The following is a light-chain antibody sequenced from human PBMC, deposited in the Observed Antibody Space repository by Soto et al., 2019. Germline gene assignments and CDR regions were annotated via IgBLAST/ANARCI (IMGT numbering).Light chain of an antibody. V-gene: IGLV2-23*01. J-gene: IGLJ3*02. CDR2: EAT. Sequence: QSALTQPASVSGSPEQSITISCTGTSSAVGSYNLVSWYQQHPGKAPKVMIYEATKRPSGVSNRFSGSKSGNTASLTISGLQAEDEADYYCSAYAGSGTVVFGGGTKLTVL. CDR3: SAYAGSGTVV. CDR1: SSAVGSYNL.